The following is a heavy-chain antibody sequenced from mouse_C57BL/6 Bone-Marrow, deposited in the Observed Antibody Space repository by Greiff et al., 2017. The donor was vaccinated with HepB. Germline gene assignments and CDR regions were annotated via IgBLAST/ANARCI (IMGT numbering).Heavy chain of an antibody. CDR2: IDPENGDT. Sequence: EVKLMESGAELVRPGASVKLSCTASGFNIKDDYMHWVEQRPEQGLEWIGWIDPENGDTEYASKFQGKATITADTSSNTAYLQLSSLTSEDTAVYYCTGDIVTAYWGQGTTLTVSS. CDR3: TGDIVTAY. D-gene: IGHD2-5*01. V-gene: IGHV14-4*01. J-gene: IGHJ2*01. CDR1: GFNIKDDY.